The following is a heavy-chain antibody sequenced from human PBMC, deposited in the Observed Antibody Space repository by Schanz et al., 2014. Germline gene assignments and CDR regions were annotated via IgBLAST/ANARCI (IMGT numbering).Heavy chain of an antibody. CDR2: IYHSGST. CDR1: GYSITSGYY. D-gene: IGHD4-4*01. J-gene: IGHJ3*02. V-gene: IGHV4-38-2*02. CDR3: ARSPLGYSASGIDPFDI. Sequence: QVQLQESGPGLVKASETLSLTCTVFGYSITSGYYWAWIRQPPGKGLEWIGNIYHSGSTNNNPSQKSRVSMAVDTPKKKFPGGLSLVTAADTAVYYCARSPLGYSASGIDPFDIWGQGTMVTVSS.